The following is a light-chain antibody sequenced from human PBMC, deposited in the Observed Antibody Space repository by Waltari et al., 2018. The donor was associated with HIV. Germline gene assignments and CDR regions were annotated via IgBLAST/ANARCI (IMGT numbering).Light chain of an antibody. CDR1: SSDVGGHSY. CDR2: EVT. V-gene: IGLV2-8*01. CDR3: SSYSGRNRSVI. J-gene: IGLJ2*01. Sequence: QSALTQPPSASGSPGQAVTISCTGTSSDVGGHSYVSWYQQHPGKAPKLIISEVTRRPGGGPDRFSGSKSGNKASLTVSGLQAEDEGDYFCSSYSGRNRSVIFGGGTRVTVL.